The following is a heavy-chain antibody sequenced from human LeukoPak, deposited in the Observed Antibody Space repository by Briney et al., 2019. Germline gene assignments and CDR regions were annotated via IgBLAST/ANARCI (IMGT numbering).Heavy chain of an antibody. V-gene: IGHV3-30-3*01. CDR1: GFTFSSHA. D-gene: IGHD2-15*01. Sequence: PGGSLRLSCAASGFTFSSHAMHWVRQAPGKGLQWVAVISYDGSNKYYADSVKGRFTISRDNSKNTLYLQMNSLRAEDTAVYYCARDMSVGIFDYWGQGTLVTVSS. J-gene: IGHJ4*02. CDR3: ARDMSVGIFDY. CDR2: ISYDGSNK.